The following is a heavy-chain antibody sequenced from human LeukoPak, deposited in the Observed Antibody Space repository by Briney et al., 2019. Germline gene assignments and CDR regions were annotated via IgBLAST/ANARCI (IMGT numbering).Heavy chain of an antibody. Sequence: GGSLRLSCAASGFTFSSYAMSWVRRAQGKGLEWVAYIRYDGSNKYYVDSVKGRFTISRDSSKNTLYLQMKSLRAEDTAVYYCAKDLPHYYGSGTLDYWGQGTLVTVST. V-gene: IGHV3-30*02. J-gene: IGHJ4*02. CDR2: IRYDGSNK. CDR3: AKDLPHYYGSGTLDY. D-gene: IGHD3-10*01. CDR1: GFTFSSYA.